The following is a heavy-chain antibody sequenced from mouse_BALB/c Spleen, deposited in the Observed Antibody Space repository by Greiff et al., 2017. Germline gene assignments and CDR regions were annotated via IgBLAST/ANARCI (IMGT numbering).Heavy chain of an antibody. J-gene: IGHJ2*01. D-gene: IGHD1-1*01. V-gene: IGHV5-6-5*01. Sequence: EVKVVESGGGLVKPGGSLKLSCAASGFTFSSYAMSWVRQTPEKRLEWVASISSGGSTYYPDSVKGRFTISRDNARNILYLQMSSLRSEDTAMYYCASGYYGRRGDFDYWGQGTTLTVSS. CDR3: ASGYYGRRGDFDY. CDR1: GFTFSSYA. CDR2: ISSGGST.